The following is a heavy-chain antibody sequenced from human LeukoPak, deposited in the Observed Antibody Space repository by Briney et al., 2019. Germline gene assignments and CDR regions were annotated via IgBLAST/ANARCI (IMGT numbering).Heavy chain of an antibody. Sequence: SETLSLTCTVSNASISSYFWTCIRQTAGKGLEWIGRIHTSATTNYNPSLKSRVTMSVDTSKNQFSLELSSVTAADTAVYYCAREETSRSQRAFDYWGQGSLVTVSS. V-gene: IGHV4-4*07. J-gene: IGHJ4*02. CDR1: NASISSYF. CDR2: IHTSATT. D-gene: IGHD1-1*01. CDR3: AREETSRSQRAFDY.